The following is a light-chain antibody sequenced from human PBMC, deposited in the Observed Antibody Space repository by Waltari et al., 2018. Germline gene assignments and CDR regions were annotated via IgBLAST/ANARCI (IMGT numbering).Light chain of an antibody. CDR1: QTIRNVF. J-gene: IGKJ1*01. CDR2: GAS. V-gene: IGKV3-20*01. CDR3: HQYGTSPPWT. Sequence: EIVLTQSPGTLSLSPGERATLPCRASQTIRNVFLAWYQQKPGQPPRLLIHGASSRAAGIPARFSGSGSGTDFSLTISRLEPEDFAVYYCHQYGTSPPWTFGQGTKVEIK.